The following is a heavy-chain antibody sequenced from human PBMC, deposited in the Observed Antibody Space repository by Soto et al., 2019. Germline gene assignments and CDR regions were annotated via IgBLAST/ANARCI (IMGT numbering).Heavy chain of an antibody. V-gene: IGHV3-48*01. CDR2: ISSSSTI. Sequence: SLRLSCAASVFTFSSYSMNWVRQAPGKGLEWVSYISSSSTIYYADSVKGRFTISRDNAKNTLYLQMIGLRADDTAVYYCAKAGICSTTSRPGGYIHCWGQAVLVSGSS. D-gene: IGHD2-2*01. J-gene: IGHJ4*02. CDR1: VFTFSSYS. CDR3: AKAGICSTTSRPGGYIHC.